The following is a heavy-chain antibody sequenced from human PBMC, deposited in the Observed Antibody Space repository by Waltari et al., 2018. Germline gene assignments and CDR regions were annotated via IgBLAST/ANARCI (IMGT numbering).Heavy chain of an antibody. J-gene: IGHJ3*02. Sequence: QVQLQESGPGLVKPSETLSLTCTVSGGSISSYYWSWIRQPPGKGLEWIGYIYYRGSTNFNPSLKSRVTISVDTSKSQFSLKLSSVTAADTAVYYCARVAGTTRGDAFDIWGQGTMVTVSS. D-gene: IGHD1-7*01. CDR2: IYYRGST. CDR3: ARVAGTTRGDAFDI. V-gene: IGHV4-59*01. CDR1: GGSISSYY.